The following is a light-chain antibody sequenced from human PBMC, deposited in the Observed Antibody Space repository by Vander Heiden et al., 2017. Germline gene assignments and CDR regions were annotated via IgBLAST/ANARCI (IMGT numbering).Light chain of an antibody. V-gene: IGKV3-11*01. CDR2: DAS. CDR3: QQRSNWA. CDR1: QSVSSY. J-gene: IGKJ4*01. Sequence: EIVLTQSPATLSLSPGERATLSCRASQSVSSYLAWYQQKPGQAPRLLIYDASNKATGIPDRFSGSGSGTDFTLTISSLEPEDFAVYYCQQRSNWAFGGGTKVEIK.